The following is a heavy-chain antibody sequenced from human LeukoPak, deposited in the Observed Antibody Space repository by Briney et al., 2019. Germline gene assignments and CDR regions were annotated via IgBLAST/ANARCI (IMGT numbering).Heavy chain of an antibody. J-gene: IGHJ4*02. V-gene: IGHV3-7*01. D-gene: IGHD1-14*01. Sequence: GDSLRLSCAASGFTFTKYWMTWVRQAPGKGLEWVGNIKQDGSDKNYMDSVKGRFTIFRDNTKNSVYLQMSSLRAEDTAVYYCAREVWGPEYWGQGTLVTVSS. CDR3: AREVWGPEY. CDR1: GFTFTKYW. CDR2: IKQDGSDK.